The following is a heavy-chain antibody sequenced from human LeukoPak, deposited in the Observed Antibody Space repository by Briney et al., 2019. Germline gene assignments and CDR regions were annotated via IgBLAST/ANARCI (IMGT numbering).Heavy chain of an antibody. Sequence: SETLSLTCTVSGGSVSGYYWSWIRLPPGKGLEWIGYIYYSGGTNYNPSLKSRVTISVDTSKNQFSLKLRSVTAADTAVYFCARDDTAGGPFDYWGQGTLVTVSS. CDR2: IYYSGGT. CDR3: ARDDTAGGPFDY. CDR1: GGSVSGYY. V-gene: IGHV4-59*02. J-gene: IGHJ4*02. D-gene: IGHD5-18*01.